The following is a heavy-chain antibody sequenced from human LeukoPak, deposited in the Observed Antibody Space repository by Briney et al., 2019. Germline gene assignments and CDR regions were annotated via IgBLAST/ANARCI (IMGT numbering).Heavy chain of an antibody. CDR1: GFTVSSNY. D-gene: IGHD5/OR15-5a*01. V-gene: IGHV3-66*01. CDR3: AKDLRSGLGYYFDY. CDR2: IYSGGST. Sequence: PGGSLRLSCAASGFTVSSNYMSWVRQAPGKGLEWVSVIYSGGSTYYADSVKGRFTISRDNSKNTLYLQMNSLRAEDTAVYYCAKDLRSGLGYYFDYWGQGTLVTVSS. J-gene: IGHJ4*02.